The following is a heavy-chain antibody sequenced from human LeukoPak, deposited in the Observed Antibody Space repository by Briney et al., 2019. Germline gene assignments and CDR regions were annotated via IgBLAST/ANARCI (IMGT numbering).Heavy chain of an antibody. CDR1: GYTFTSYY. CDR3: AREGGVVRGVWRYGMDV. CDR2: INPSGGST. Sequence: ASVKVSCKASGYTFTSYYMHWVRQAPGQGPEWMGIINPSGGSTSYAQKFQGRVTMTRDTSTSTVYMELSSLRSEDTAVYYCAREGGVVRGVWRYGMDVWGKGTTVTVSS. J-gene: IGHJ6*04. D-gene: IGHD3-10*01. V-gene: IGHV1-46*01.